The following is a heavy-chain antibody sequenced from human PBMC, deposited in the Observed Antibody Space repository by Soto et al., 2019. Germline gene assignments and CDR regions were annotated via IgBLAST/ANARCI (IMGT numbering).Heavy chain of an antibody. V-gene: IGHV4-4*02. CDR3: ARAAMGGSSWPFDY. CDR2: IYHSGST. J-gene: IGHJ4*02. CDR1: GGSISSSNW. Sequence: SETLSLTCAVSGGSISSSNWWSGVRQPPGKGLEWIGEIYHSGSTNYNPSLKSRVTISVDKSKNQFSLKLSSVTAAATAVYYCARAAMGGSSWPFDYWGQGTLVTVSS. D-gene: IGHD6-13*01.